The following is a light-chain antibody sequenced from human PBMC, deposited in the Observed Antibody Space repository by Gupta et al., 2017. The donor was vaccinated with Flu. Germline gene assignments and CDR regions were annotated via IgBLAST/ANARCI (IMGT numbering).Light chain of an antibody. CDR2: DAS. Sequence: EIVLTQSPATLSLSPGERATLSCRASQSVSSYLAWYHQKPGQAPRLLSYDASNRATGIPARFSGSGSGTDFTLTISSLEPEDFAVYDCQQRSNWPPGTFGPGTKVDIK. CDR3: QQRSNWPPGT. J-gene: IGKJ3*01. V-gene: IGKV3-11*01. CDR1: QSVSSY.